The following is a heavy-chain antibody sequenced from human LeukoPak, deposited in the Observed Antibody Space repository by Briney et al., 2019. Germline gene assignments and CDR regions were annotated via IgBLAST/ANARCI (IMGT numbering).Heavy chain of an antibody. CDR1: GYTFTSYA. Sequence: ASVKVSCKASGYTFTSYAMHWERQAPGQRLEWMGWINAGNGNTKYSQKFQGRVTITRDTSASTAYMELSSLRSEDTAVYYCARGSSGSSYYYYYGMDVWGQGTTVTVSS. CDR2: INAGNGNT. J-gene: IGHJ6*02. V-gene: IGHV1-3*01. D-gene: IGHD1-26*01. CDR3: ARGSSGSSYYYYYGMDV.